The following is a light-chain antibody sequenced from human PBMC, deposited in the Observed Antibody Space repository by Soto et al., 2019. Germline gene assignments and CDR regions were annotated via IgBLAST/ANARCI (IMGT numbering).Light chain of an antibody. V-gene: IGKV3-20*01. J-gene: IGKJ1*01. CDR3: QKYCSSPWT. Sequence: IVLTQSPGTLSLSPGERDTLSCRSSQSVSSSYLAWYHQKPGQAPRLLIYGASSRATGIPDRFSGSGSGTDFSLTSSRVEPEDFAVYYCQKYCSSPWTFGQGTKVEIK. CDR2: GAS. CDR1: QSVSSSY.